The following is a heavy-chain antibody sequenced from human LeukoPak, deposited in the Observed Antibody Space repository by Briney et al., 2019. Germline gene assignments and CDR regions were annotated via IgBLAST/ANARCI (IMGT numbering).Heavy chain of an antibody. CDR3: ARAASGGYYYDSSGYYPLLD. CDR1: GYTFTSYD. J-gene: IGHJ4*02. Sequence: ASVKVSCKASGYTFTSYDINWVRQATGQGLEWMGWMNPNSGNTGYAQNFQGRVTMTRNTSISTAYMELSSLRSEDTAVYYCARAASGGYYYDSSGYYPLLDWGQGTLVTVSS. CDR2: MNPNSGNT. D-gene: IGHD3-22*01. V-gene: IGHV1-8*01.